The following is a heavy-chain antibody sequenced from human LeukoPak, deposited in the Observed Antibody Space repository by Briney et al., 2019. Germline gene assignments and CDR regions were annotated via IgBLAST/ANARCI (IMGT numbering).Heavy chain of an antibody. J-gene: IGHJ4*02. CDR3: ARDRRHSSGWYGGFDY. D-gene: IGHD6-19*01. Sequence: GGSLRLSCAASGFTVSSDYMSWVRQAPGKGLEGVSVIYSGGSTYYADSVKGRFTISRDNSKNTLYLQMNSLRAEDTAVYYCARDRRHSSGWYGGFDYWGQGTLVTVSS. CDR2: IYSGGST. CDR1: GFTVSSDY. V-gene: IGHV3-66*02.